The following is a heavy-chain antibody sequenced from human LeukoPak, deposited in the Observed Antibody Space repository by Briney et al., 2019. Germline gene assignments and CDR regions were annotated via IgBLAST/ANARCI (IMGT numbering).Heavy chain of an antibody. D-gene: IGHD6-13*01. CDR1: GFTFSSYW. CDR3: ARDEGYSSSPTAFDI. J-gene: IGHJ3*02. CDR2: IKQDGSEK. V-gene: IGHV3-7*01. Sequence: GGSLRLSCAASGFTFSSYWMSWVRQAPGKGLEWVANIKQDGSEKYYVDSVKGRFTISRDNAKNSLYLQMNSLRAEDTAVYYCARDEGYSSSPTAFDIWGQGTMVTVSS.